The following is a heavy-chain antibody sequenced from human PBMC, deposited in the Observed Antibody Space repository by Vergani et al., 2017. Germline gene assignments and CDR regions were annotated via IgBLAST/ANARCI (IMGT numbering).Heavy chain of an antibody. D-gene: IGHD3-9*01. J-gene: IGHJ4*02. CDR3: ARGLVTTNFDY. Sequence: QVQLQESGPGLVKPSQTLSLTCTVSGCSISSGDYYWGWIRQPPGKGLEWIGYIYYSGSTYYNPSLKSRVTLSVDTSKNQFSLKLSSVTAADTAVYYCARGLVTTNFDYWGQGTLVTVSS. V-gene: IGHV4-30-4*01. CDR2: IYYSGST. CDR1: GCSISSGDYY.